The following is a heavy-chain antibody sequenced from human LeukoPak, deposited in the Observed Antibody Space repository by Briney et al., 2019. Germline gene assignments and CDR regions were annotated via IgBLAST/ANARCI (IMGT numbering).Heavy chain of an antibody. V-gene: IGHV1-69*13. Sequence: ASVTVSCKASGGTFSSYAISWVRQAPGQGLEWMGGIIPIFGTANYAQKFQGRVTITADESTSTAYMELSSLRSEDTAVYYCAFRSSPFTSTVTHEGDCYYYYGMDVWGQGTTVTVSS. CDR1: GGTFSSYA. D-gene: IGHD4-17*01. CDR3: AFRSSPFTSTVTHEGDCYYYYGMDV. J-gene: IGHJ6*02. CDR2: IIPIFGTA.